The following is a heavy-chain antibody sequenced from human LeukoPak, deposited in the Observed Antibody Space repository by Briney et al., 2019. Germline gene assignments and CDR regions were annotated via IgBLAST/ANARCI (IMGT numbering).Heavy chain of an antibody. CDR1: GFTFSSYW. CDR3: ARDRRPRGGYFDY. CDR2: IKQDGSEK. D-gene: IGHD3-16*01. J-gene: IGHJ4*02. V-gene: IGHV3-7*01. Sequence: GGSLRLSCAASGFTFSSYWMSRVRQAPGKGLEWVANIKQDGSEKYYVDSVKGRFTISRDNAKNSLYLQMNSLRAEDTAVYYCARDRRPRGGYFDYWGQGTLVTVSS.